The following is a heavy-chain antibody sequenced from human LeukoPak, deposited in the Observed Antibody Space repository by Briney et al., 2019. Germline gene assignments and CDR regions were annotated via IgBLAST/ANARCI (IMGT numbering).Heavy chain of an antibody. Sequence: SSETLSLTCTVSGGSISSSSYYWGWIRQPPGKGLEWIGYIYYSGSTNYNPSLKSRVTISVDTSKNQFSLKLSSVTAADTAVYYCASLPVGATTSGVWFDPWGQGTLVTVSS. J-gene: IGHJ5*02. D-gene: IGHD1-26*01. CDR1: GGSISSSSYY. CDR3: ASLPVGATTSGVWFDP. V-gene: IGHV4-61*05. CDR2: IYYSGST.